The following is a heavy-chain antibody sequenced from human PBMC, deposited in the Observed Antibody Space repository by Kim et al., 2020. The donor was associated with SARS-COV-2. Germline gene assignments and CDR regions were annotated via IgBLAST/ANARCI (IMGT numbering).Heavy chain of an antibody. CDR1: GFTFGDYA. CDR2: ISWNSATT. D-gene: IGHD3-10*01. J-gene: IGHJ4*02. Sequence: GGSLRLSCAASGFTFGDYAMHWVRQAPGKGLEWVSGISWNSATTVYADSVEGRFTISRDNAKNSLYLHMNSLRPEDTAFYYCAKAKMIRGLTPFDSWGQGTLVTVSS. CDR3: AKAKMIRGLTPFDS. V-gene: IGHV3-9*01.